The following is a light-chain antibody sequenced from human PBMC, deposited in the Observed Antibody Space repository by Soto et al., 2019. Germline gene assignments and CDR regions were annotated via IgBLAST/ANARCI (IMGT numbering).Light chain of an antibody. CDR2: GAS. V-gene: IGKV3-20*01. J-gene: IGKJ2*01. CDR1: QSVSSSY. CDR3: QQYGSSLYT. Sequence: EIVLTQSPGTLSLPLGERATLSCRASQSVSSSYLAWYQQKPGQAPRLLIYGASSRATGIPDRFSGSGSGTDFTLTISRLEPEDFAVYYCQQYGSSLYTFGQGTKLEIK.